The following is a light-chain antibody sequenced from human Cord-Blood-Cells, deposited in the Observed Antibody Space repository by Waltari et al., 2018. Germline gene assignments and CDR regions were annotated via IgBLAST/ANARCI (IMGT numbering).Light chain of an antibody. V-gene: IGKV1-16*02. CDR1: PGISNY. J-gene: IGKJ2*03. Sequence: DIQLTQLPSSLYASVGDRVTITCRACPGISNYLAWFQQKPGKASKSLIYAASSLQSGVRSKFSGSGSGTDFTLTISSLQPEDFATDYCQQYNSYPYSFGQGTKLEIK. CDR3: QQYNSYPYS. CDR2: AAS.